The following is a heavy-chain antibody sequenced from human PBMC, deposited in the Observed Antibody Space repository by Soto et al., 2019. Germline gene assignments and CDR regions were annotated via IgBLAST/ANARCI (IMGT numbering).Heavy chain of an antibody. D-gene: IGHD6-19*01. CDR3: TTAWEAVAGFDY. V-gene: IGHV3-15*01. Sequence: GGSLRLSCAASGFTFSNAWMSWVRQAPGKGLEWVGRIKSKTDGGTTDYAAPVKGRFTISRDDSKNTLYLQMNSLKTEDTAVYYCTTAWEAVAGFDYWGQGTLVTVSS. CDR2: IKSKTDGGTT. J-gene: IGHJ4*02. CDR1: GFTFSNAW.